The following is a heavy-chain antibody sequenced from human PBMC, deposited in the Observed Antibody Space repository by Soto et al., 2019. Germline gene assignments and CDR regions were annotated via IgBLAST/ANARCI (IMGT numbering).Heavy chain of an antibody. J-gene: IGHJ4*01. Sequence: SETLSLTCSVSGASVTTDSFFWSWVRQHPGKGLEWIGYISHTGSAFYNPSLKNRVSISIDTSTDKFSLRLSSLTAADTAVYYCARWELRDFDSWGPGNLVTVSS. V-gene: IGHV4-31*03. CDR1: GASVTTDSFF. D-gene: IGHD1-7*01. CDR3: ARWELRDFDS. CDR2: ISHTGSA.